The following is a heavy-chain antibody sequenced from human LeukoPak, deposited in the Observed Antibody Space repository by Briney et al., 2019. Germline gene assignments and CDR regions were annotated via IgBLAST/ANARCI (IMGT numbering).Heavy chain of an antibody. D-gene: IGHD2-2*01. CDR2: ISGSGGST. CDR1: GFTFGSYA. Sequence: GGSLRLSCAASGFTFGSYAMSWVRQAPGKGLEWVSAISGSGGSTYYADSVKGRFTISRDNSKNTLYLQMNSLRAEDTAVYYCAKDPRYCSSTSCPRREYFQHWGQGTLVTVSS. CDR3: AKDPRYCSSTSCPRREYFQH. V-gene: IGHV3-23*01. J-gene: IGHJ1*01.